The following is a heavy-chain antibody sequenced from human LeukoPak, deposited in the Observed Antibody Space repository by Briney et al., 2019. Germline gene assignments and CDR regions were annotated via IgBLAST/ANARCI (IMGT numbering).Heavy chain of an antibody. D-gene: IGHD2-15*01. V-gene: IGHV4-34*01. J-gene: IGHJ4*02. CDR3: ARVAAKTVEY. Sequence: SETLSLTCAVYGGSFCGYYWSWIRQPPGKGLEWIGEINHSGSTNYNPSLKSRVTISVDTSKNQFSLNLSSVTAADTAVYYCARVAAKTVEYWGQGTLVTVSS. CDR2: INHSGST. CDR1: GGSFCGYY.